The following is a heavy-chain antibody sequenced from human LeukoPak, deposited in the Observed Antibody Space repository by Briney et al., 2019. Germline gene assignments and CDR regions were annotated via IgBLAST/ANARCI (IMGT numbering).Heavy chain of an antibody. CDR1: GGSLSSSSYY. Sequence: SETLSLTCTVSGGSLSSSSYYWGGLRQPPGKGGEWVGSIYYSGSTYYNPSLKSRVTISVDTSKNQLSLKKRSVTAADTAVYYCARGVGLTQRGTFDYWGQGTLVTVSS. V-gene: IGHV4-39*07. J-gene: IGHJ4*02. CDR2: IYYSGST. D-gene: IGHD1-1*01. CDR3: ARGVGLTQRGTFDY.